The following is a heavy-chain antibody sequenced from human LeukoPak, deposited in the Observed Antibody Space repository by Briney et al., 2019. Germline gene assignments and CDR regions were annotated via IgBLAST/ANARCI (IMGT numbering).Heavy chain of an antibody. D-gene: IGHD5-12*01. CDR3: ARYGSGYDLIDY. CDR1: GFTVSSNY. J-gene: IGHJ4*02. Sequence: GGSLRLSCAASGFTVSSNYMSWVRQAPGKGLGWVSVIYSGGSTYYADSVKGRFTIFRDNAKNTLNLQMNSLRAEDTAVYYCARYGSGYDLIDYWGQGTLVTVSS. CDR2: IYSGGST. V-gene: IGHV3-53*01.